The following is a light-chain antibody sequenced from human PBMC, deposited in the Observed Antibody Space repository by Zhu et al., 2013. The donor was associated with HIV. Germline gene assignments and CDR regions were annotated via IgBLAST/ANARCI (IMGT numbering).Light chain of an antibody. Sequence: EIVLTQSPGTLSLSPGERATLSCRASQSVSSSYLAWYQQKPGQAPRLLIYGASSRATGIPDRFSGSGSGTDFTLTISRLEPEDFAVYYCQHYDSSSCTFGQGTKLEIK. CDR1: QSVSSSY. V-gene: IGKV3-20*01. CDR2: GAS. CDR3: QHYDSSSCT. J-gene: IGKJ2*02.